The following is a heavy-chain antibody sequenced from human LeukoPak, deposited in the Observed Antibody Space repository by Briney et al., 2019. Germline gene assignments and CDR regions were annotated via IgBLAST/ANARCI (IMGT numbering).Heavy chain of an antibody. Sequence: GGSLRLSCAASGFTYSSYGMHLVRQAPGKGLEWVAVISYDGSNKYYADSVKGRFTISRDNSKNTLYLQMNSLRAEDTAVYYCAKEDYYGSGSSSPRGIDPWGQGTLVTVSS. CDR3: AKEDYYGSGSSSPRGIDP. CDR2: ISYDGSNK. CDR1: GFTYSSYG. V-gene: IGHV3-30*18. D-gene: IGHD3-10*01. J-gene: IGHJ5*02.